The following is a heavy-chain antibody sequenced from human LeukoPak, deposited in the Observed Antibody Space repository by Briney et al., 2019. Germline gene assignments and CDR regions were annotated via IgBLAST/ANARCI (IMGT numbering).Heavy chain of an antibody. CDR3: ARGGTYASTSNWSDP. CDR2: IYTSGST. D-gene: IGHD2-2*01. V-gene: IGHV4-4*07. CDR1: GGSISSYY. Sequence: SETLSLTCTVSGGSISSYYWSWIRQPAGKGLEWIGRIYTSGSTTYNPSLKSRVTMSVDTSKNQFSLRLSSVTAADTAVYYCARGGTYASTSNWSDPWGQGPLVTVSS. J-gene: IGHJ5*02.